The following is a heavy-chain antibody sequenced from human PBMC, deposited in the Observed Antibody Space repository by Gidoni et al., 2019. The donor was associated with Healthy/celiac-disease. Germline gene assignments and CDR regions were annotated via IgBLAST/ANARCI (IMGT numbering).Heavy chain of an antibody. D-gene: IGHD6-13*01. J-gene: IGHJ6*02. Sequence: QVQLVQSGAEVKKPGASVKVSCKPSGYTFTSYGISWVRQAPGQGLEWMGWISAYNGNTNYAQKLQGRVTMTTDTSTSTAYMELRSLRSDDTAVYYCAREGYSSSSDYYYYYGMDVWGQGTTVTVSS. CDR3: AREGYSSSSDYYYYYGMDV. CDR2: ISAYNGNT. CDR1: GYTFTSYG. V-gene: IGHV1-18*01.